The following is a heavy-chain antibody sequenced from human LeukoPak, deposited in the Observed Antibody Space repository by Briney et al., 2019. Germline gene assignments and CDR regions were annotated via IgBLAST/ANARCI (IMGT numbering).Heavy chain of an antibody. V-gene: IGHV3-21*04. Sequence: PGGSLRLSCAASGFTFSSYGMNWVRQAPGKGLEWVSSITSSSGYIYYADSVKGRFTISRDNSKNTLYLQMNSLRSDDTAVYYCARDRGIAVAGTRFDYWGQGTLVTVSS. CDR2: ITSSSGYI. CDR1: GFTFSSYG. J-gene: IGHJ4*02. D-gene: IGHD6-19*01. CDR3: ARDRGIAVAGTRFDY.